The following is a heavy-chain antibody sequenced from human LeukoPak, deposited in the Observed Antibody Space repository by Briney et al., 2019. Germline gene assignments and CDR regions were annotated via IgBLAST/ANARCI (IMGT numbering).Heavy chain of an antibody. CDR1: GYTFTSYD. D-gene: IGHD6-13*01. J-gene: IGHJ6*03. V-gene: IGHV1-8*03. Sequence: RASVKVSCKASGYTFTSYDINWVRQATGQGLEWMGWVNPDGGNTGYAQKFQGRVTITRNTSISTAYMELSSLRSEDTAVYYCARGYTPSSSWYYYYYYMDVWGKGTTVTVSS. CDR2: VNPDGGNT. CDR3: ARGYTPSSSWYYYYYYMDV.